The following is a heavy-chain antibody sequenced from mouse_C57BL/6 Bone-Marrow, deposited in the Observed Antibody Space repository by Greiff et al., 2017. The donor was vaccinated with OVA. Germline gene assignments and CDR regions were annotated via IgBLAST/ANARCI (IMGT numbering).Heavy chain of an antibody. J-gene: IGHJ4*01. V-gene: IGHV14-4*01. Sequence: EVQLQQSGAELVRPGASVKLSCTASGFNIKDDYMHWVKQRPEQGLEWIGWIDPENGDTEYASKFQGKATITADTSSNTAYLQLSSLTSEDTAVYYGTNYYGSNYYAMDYWGQGTSVTVSS. D-gene: IGHD1-1*01. CDR3: TNYYGSNYYAMDY. CDR1: GFNIKDDY. CDR2: IDPENGDT.